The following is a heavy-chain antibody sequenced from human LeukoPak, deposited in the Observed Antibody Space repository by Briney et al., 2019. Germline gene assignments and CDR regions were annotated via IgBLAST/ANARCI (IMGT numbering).Heavy chain of an antibody. J-gene: IGHJ2*01. CDR1: GGSFSGYY. V-gene: IGHV4-34*01. D-gene: IGHD2-21*02. Sequence: SETLSLTCAVYGGSFSGYYWSWIRQPPGKGLEWIGEINHSGSTNYNPSLKSRVTISVDTSRNQFSLKLSSVTAADTAVYYCARGRISVVVTAARWFRYFDLWGRGTLVTVSS. CDR2: INHSGST. CDR3: ARGRISVVVTAARWFRYFDL.